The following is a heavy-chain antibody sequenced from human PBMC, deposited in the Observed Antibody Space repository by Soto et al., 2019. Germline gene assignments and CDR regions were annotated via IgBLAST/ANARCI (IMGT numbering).Heavy chain of an antibody. V-gene: IGHV3-21*01. Sequence: GGSLRLSCAASGFTFSSYSMNWVRQAPGKGLEWVSSISSSSSYIYYADSVKGRFTISRDNAKNSLYLQMNSLRAEDTAVYYCARASGSYIGAFDIWGQGTMVTVSS. CDR1: GFTFSSYS. CDR3: ARASGSYIGAFDI. CDR2: ISSSSSYI. D-gene: IGHD1-26*01. J-gene: IGHJ3*02.